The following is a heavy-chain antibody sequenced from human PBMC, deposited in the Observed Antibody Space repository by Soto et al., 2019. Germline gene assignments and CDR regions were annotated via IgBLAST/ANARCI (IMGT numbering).Heavy chain of an antibody. V-gene: IGHV1-24*01. J-gene: IGHJ1*01. CDR1: GYTLTELS. Sequence: GASVKVSCKVSGYTLTELSMHWVRQAPGKGLEWMGGFDPEDGETIYAQKFQGRVTMTEDTSTDTAYMELSSLRSEDTAVYYCATDPDSSGWGRREYFPQWGQGTLVTVSS. CDR3: ATDPDSSGWGRREYFPQ. D-gene: IGHD6-19*01. CDR2: FDPEDGET.